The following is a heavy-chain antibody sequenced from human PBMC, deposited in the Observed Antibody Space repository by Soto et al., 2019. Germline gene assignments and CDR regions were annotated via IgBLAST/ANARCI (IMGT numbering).Heavy chain of an antibody. CDR2: ISGSGGSR. V-gene: IGHV3-23*01. CDR1: GFTFSNYA. Sequence: EVQLLESGGGLVQPGGALRLSCAASGFTFSNYAMSWVRQAPGKGLEWVSAISGSGGSRYYADSVKGRFTISRDNSKNTLYLQMSRLRVEDTAVYYCAKEVSTSCCGWGIGSWGQGTLVTVSS. J-gene: IGHJ5*02. D-gene: IGHD2-2*01. CDR3: AKEVSTSCCGWGIGS.